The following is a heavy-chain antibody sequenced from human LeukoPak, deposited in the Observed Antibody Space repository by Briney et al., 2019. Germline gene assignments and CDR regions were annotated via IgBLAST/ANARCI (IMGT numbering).Heavy chain of an antibody. Sequence: ASAKVSCKASGYTFTGYYMHWVRQAPGQGLEWMGWINPNSGGTNYAQKFQGRVTMTRDTSISTAYMELSRLRSDDTAVYYCARDSPGTTYNWFDPWGQGTLVTVSS. V-gene: IGHV1-2*02. D-gene: IGHD1-7*01. CDR2: INPNSGGT. CDR1: GYTFTGYY. CDR3: ARDSPGTTYNWFDP. J-gene: IGHJ5*02.